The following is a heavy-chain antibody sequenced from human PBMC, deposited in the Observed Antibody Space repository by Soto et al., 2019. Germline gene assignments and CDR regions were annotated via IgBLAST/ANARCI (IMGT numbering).Heavy chain of an antibody. J-gene: IGHJ4*02. D-gene: IGHD3-22*01. Sequence: QVQLVQSGAEVKKPGSSVKVSCKASGGTFSSYAISWVRQAPGQGLEWMGGIIPIFGTANYAQKFQGRVTITADESTGTAYMELRSLRSEDTAVYYCARDGGGVVVSYYFDYWGQGTLVTVSS. CDR1: GGTFSSYA. V-gene: IGHV1-69*01. CDR3: ARDGGGVVVSYYFDY. CDR2: IIPIFGTA.